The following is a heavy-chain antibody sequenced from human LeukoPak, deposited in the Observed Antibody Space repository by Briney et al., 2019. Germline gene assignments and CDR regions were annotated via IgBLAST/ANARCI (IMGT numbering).Heavy chain of an antibody. CDR1: GFTFSSYG. Sequence: GGSLRLSCAASGFTFSSYGMDWVRQAPGKGLEWVAVISYDGGNEYYADSVKGRFTISRDNAKNSLYLQMNSLRAEDTAVYYCAYSNSFDYWGQGTLVTVSS. D-gene: IGHD4-11*01. V-gene: IGHV3-30*03. CDR3: AYSNSFDY. CDR2: ISYDGGNE. J-gene: IGHJ4*02.